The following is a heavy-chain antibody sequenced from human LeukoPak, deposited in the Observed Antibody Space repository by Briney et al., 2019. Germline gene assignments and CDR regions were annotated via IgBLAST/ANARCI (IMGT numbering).Heavy chain of an antibody. J-gene: IGHJ6*02. CDR1: GGSFSGYY. Sequence: TSETLSLTCAVYGGSFSGYYWSWIRQPPGKGLEWIGEINHSGSTNYNPSLKSRVTISVDTSKNQFSLKLSSVTAADTAVYYCAREGTPKGDFWSPRYYYGMDVWGQGTTVTVSS. CDR3: AREGTPKGDFWSPRYYYGMDV. CDR2: INHSGST. D-gene: IGHD3-3*01. V-gene: IGHV4-34*01.